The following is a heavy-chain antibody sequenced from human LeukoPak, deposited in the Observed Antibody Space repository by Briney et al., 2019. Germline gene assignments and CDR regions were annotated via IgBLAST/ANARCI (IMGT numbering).Heavy chain of an antibody. CDR1: GGSISGYY. Sequence: SETLSLTCAVYGGSISGYYWSWIRQPPGKGLEWIGEINHSGSTNYNPSLKSRVTISVDTSKNQFSLKLSSVTAADTAVYYCAGDRYYGSGSYWIYWGQGTLVTVSS. CDR2: INHSGST. CDR3: AGDRYYGSGSYWIY. V-gene: IGHV4-34*01. J-gene: IGHJ4*02. D-gene: IGHD3-10*01.